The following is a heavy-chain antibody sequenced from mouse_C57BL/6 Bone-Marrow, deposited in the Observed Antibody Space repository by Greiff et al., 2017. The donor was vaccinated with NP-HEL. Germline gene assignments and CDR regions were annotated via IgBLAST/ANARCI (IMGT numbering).Heavy chain of an antibody. D-gene: IGHD2-4*01. CDR2: INPSSGST. CDR3: ARIYDYDEDY. V-gene: IGHV1-4*01. Sequence: QVQLQQSGAELARPGASVKMSCKASGYTFTSYTMHWVKQRPGQGLEWIGYINPSSGSTKYNQKLKDKATLTADKSSNTAYMLLSSLTSEDSAVYYCARIYDYDEDYWGQGPTLTVSS. CDR1: GYTFTSYT. J-gene: IGHJ2*01.